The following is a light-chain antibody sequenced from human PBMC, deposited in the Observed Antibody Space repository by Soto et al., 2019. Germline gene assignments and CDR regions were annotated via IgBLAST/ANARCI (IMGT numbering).Light chain of an antibody. J-gene: IGKJ1*01. V-gene: IGKV3D-20*02. CDR3: QQRSNWPPWT. CDR1: QSVSSNH. CDR2: GGS. Sequence: TFLTQSPGTLSLSPGERATLYCSASQSVSSNHLAWYQQKPGQAPRLLIYGGSSRATGIPVRFSGSGSETDFTLTITRLEPEDFAVYYCQQRSNWPPWTFGQGTKVDIK.